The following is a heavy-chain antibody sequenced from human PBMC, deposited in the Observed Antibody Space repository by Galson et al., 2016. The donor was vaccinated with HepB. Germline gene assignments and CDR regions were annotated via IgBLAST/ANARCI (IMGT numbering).Heavy chain of an antibody. J-gene: IGHJ4*02. CDR1: EFTFTSYA. Sequence: SLRLSCAGSEFTFTSYAMNWVRQAPGKGLEWVSAITGDSSRTFYADSVKGRFTISRDNSKNTVYLQMNSLRTEDTAVYYCARDKSSGNYYFDYWGQGTLVTVSS. CDR3: ARDKSSGNYYFDY. D-gene: IGHD1-26*01. CDR2: ITGDSSRT. V-gene: IGHV3-23*01.